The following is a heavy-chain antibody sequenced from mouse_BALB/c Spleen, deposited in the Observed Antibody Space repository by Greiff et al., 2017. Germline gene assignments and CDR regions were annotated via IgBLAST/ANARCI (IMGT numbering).Heavy chain of an antibody. J-gene: IGHJ4*01. CDR2: ISTYYGNT. CDR1: GYTFTDYA. Sequence: QVQLQQSGPELVRPGVSVKISCKGSGYTFTDYAMHWVKQSHAKSLEWIGVISTYYGNTNYNQKFKGKATMTVDKSSSTAYMELARLTSEDSAIYYCARYGRGRRAMDYWGQGTSVTVSS. CDR3: ARYGRGRRAMDY. D-gene: IGHD1-1*01. V-gene: IGHV1-67*01.